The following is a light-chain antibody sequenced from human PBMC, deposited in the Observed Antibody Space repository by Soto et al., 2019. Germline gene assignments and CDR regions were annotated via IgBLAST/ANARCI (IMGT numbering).Light chain of an antibody. CDR3: SSYAASSNYI. CDR1: SSDVGGYNY. V-gene: IGLV2-8*01. J-gene: IGLJ1*01. CDR2: EVS. Sequence: QSVLTQPPSASGSPGQSVTISCTGTSSDVGGYNYVSWYQQHPGKAPKLMIYEVSKRPSGVPDRFSGSKSGNTASLTVSGLQAEDEADYYCSSYAASSNYIFGTGTKVIRP.